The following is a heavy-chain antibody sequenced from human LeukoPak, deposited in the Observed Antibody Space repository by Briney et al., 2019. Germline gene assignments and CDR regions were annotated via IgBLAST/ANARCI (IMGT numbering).Heavy chain of an antibody. CDR3: ARQGIAAAGLDY. CDR2: INHSGST. CDR1: GGSFSGYY. V-gene: IGHV4-34*01. Sequence: SETLSLTCAVYGGSFSGYYWSWIRQPPGKGLEWIGEINHSGSTNYNPSLKSRVTISVDTSKNQFSLKLSSVTAADTAVYYCARQGIAAAGLDYWGQGTLVTVSS. J-gene: IGHJ4*02. D-gene: IGHD6-13*01.